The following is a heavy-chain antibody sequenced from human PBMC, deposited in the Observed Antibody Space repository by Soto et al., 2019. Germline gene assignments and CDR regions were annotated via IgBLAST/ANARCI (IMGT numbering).Heavy chain of an antibody. J-gene: IGHJ4*02. CDR3: ALFSADTDMVPLDY. CDR2: INPSGGST. D-gene: IGHD5-18*01. V-gene: IGHV1-46*01. Sequence: QVQLVHSGAEVKKPGASVKVSCKASGYTFTSYYMHWVRQAPGQGLDWMVIINPSGGSTSYAQKFQGSGTLTRVTSTSTVSMELSSLRSEDTAVYYCALFSADTDMVPLDYWGQGTLVTVSS. CDR1: GYTFTSYY.